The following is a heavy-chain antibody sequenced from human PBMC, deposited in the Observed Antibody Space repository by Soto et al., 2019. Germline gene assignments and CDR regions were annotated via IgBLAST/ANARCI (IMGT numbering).Heavy chain of an antibody. CDR2: ISGSGLST. V-gene: IGHV3-23*01. J-gene: IGHJ5*02. Sequence: GGSLRLSCAASGFTFSSYAMSWVRQAPGKGLEWVSAISGSGLSTYYTDSVKGRFTISRDNSKNTLYLQMNSLRAEDTAIYYCAKVVVVASTPRWFDPWGQGTLVTVSS. D-gene: IGHD2-15*01. CDR1: GFTFSSYA. CDR3: AKVVVVASTPRWFDP.